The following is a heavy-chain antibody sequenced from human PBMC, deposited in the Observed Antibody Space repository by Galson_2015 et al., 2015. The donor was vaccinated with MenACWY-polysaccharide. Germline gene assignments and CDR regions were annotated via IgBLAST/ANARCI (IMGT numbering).Heavy chain of an antibody. Sequence: SLRLSCAASGSKFRGSGMHWVRQAPGKGLEWVAVIQYDGSNKVYADSVKGRFTISRDNSKNTVFLEMNTLGVEDTAVYYCAREGSRIVFHAFDIWGQGTMVTVSS. CDR2: IQYDGSNK. D-gene: IGHD2-2*01. CDR3: AREGSRIVFHAFDI. J-gene: IGHJ3*02. V-gene: IGHV3-33*01. CDR1: GSKFRGSG.